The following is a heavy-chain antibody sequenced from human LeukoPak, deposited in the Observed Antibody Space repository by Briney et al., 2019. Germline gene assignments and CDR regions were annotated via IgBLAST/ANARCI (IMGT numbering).Heavy chain of an antibody. Sequence: GGSLRLSCAASGFTFSSYWMHWVRQVPGKGLAWVSRINSDGSSTRYADSVKGRLTISRDNAKNTLYVQMNSLRAEDTAVYYCAREPRGNWFDPWGQGTLVTVSS. J-gene: IGHJ5*02. CDR3: AREPRGNWFDP. V-gene: IGHV3-74*01. CDR1: GFTFSSYW. CDR2: INSDGSST.